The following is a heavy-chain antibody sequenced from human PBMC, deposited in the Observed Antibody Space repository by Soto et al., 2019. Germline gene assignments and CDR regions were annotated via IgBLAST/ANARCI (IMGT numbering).Heavy chain of an antibody. V-gene: IGHV4-31*03. Sequence: QVPLQESGPGLVKPSQSLSLTCTVSGASISSRDYYWDLVRQHPGKGLEWIGYIYHNGRTSFNPSRKSRITRSQDTSKNQFSMNLSTVTAADTAVYFGASASRCGDHLMDVWGRGTTVTVSS. CDR1: GASISSRDYY. CDR2: IYHNGRT. J-gene: IGHJ6*02. D-gene: IGHD2-21*02. CDR3: ASASRCGDHLMDV.